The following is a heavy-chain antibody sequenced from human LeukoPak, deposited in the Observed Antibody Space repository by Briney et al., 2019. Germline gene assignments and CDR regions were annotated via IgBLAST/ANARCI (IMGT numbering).Heavy chain of an antibody. CDR3: AKAKVGAATFDY. Sequence: QAGGCLRVSCAASGFTFSTYAMSWARQAPGKGLEWVSGTSASSGSTQYADPVKGRFTISRDNSKNTSYLQMNSLRAEDTAVYYCAKAKVGAATFDYWGQGTLSADSS. CDR1: GFTFSTYA. CDR2: TSASSGST. D-gene: IGHD1-26*01. V-gene: IGHV3-23*01. J-gene: IGHJ4*02.